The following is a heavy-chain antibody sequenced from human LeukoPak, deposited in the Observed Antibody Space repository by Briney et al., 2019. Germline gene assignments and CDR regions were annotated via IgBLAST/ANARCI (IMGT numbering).Heavy chain of an antibody. V-gene: IGHV3-23*01. CDR2: ISGGNNA. CDR1: GFTFSYYA. D-gene: IGHD3-9*01. J-gene: IGHJ4*02. Sequence: GGSLRLSCAASGFTFSYYAMGWVRQAPGKGLEWVPGISGGNNAYYTDSVKGRFTISRDNSKNTLYLQMNTLRAEDTAVYYCAKGVRYLDWWILDYWGQGTLVPVSS. CDR3: AKGVRYLDWWILDY.